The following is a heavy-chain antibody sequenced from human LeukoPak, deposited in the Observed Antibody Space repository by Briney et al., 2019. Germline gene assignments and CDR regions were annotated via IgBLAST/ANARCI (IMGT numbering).Heavy chain of an antibody. Sequence: TSETLSLTCTVSGGSISSPYWSWIRQPPGKGLEWIGYIFFTGITSYYPSLKIRVTMSVDTSKNQFSPKLSSVTAADTAVYYCARAKQPDVGTLWFDPWGRGTLVVVSS. CDR3: ARAKQPDVGTLWFDP. CDR2: IFFTGIT. J-gene: IGHJ5*02. V-gene: IGHV4-59*08. CDR1: GGSISSPY. D-gene: IGHD6-13*01.